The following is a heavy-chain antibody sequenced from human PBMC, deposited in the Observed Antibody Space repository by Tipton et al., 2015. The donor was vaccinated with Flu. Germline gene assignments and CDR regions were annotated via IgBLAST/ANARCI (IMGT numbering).Heavy chain of an antibody. V-gene: IGHV4-38-2*02. CDR3: TWDTVRGGSASAPTLFPLVS. CDR2: IYHSGIT. CDR1: GYSISSGYY. Sequence: LRLSCTVSGYSISSGYYWGWIRQPPGKGLEWIGSIYHSGITYYDPSLKSRVTISVDTSKNQFSLKLSSVTAADTAVHYCTWDTVRGGSASAPTLFPLVSW. J-gene: IGHJ5*01. D-gene: IGHD3-10*01.